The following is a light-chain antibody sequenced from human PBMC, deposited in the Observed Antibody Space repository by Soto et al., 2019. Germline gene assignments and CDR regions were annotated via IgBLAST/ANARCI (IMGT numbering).Light chain of an antibody. J-gene: IGLJ1*01. CDR3: SSFTGGSTSYV. CDR1: SGDVGTYDF. V-gene: IGLV2-14*01. Sequence: QSVLTQPASVSGSPGQSIAISCTGTSGDVGTYDFVSWHQQHPGKAPKLMIYDVSRRPSGVSDRFSGSKSGNTDSLIISGLQAEDEADYYCSSFTGGSTSYVFGTGTKVTVL. CDR2: DVS.